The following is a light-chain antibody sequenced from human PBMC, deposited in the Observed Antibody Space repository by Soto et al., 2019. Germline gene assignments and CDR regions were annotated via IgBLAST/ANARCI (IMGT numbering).Light chain of an antibody. V-gene: IGKV1-9*01. CDR2: AAS. CDR1: QGISSY. J-gene: IGKJ3*01. Sequence: IQLTQSPSSLSASVGDRVTITCRASQGISSYLAWYQQKPGKAPKLLIYAASTLQSGVPSRFSGSGSGTDFTLTISSLQPEYFATYYCQQLNSYPFFGPGTKVDIK. CDR3: QQLNSYPF.